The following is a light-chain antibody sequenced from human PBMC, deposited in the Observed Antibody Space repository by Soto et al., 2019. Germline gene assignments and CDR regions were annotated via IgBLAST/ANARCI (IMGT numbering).Light chain of an antibody. Sequence: SYELTQPPSVSVAPGPTARMTCGGNNVGSKNVHWYQQKPGQAPVLVVYDDSDRPPGIPERISGSNAGNTATLTISRVEAGDEADYYCQVWDSSADHPVFGGGTKVTVL. CDR1: NVGSKN. V-gene: IGLV3-21*02. CDR3: QVWDSSADHPV. J-gene: IGLJ3*02. CDR2: DDS.